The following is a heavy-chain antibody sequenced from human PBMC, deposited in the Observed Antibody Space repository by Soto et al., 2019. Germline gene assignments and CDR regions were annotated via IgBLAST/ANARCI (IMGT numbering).Heavy chain of an antibody. CDR2: ISGSGGST. D-gene: IGHD3-16*01. CDR3: AKDKAWPLTLYFQH. J-gene: IGHJ1*01. V-gene: IGHV3-23*01. Sequence: PGGSLRLSCAASEFTFSSYAMSWVRQAPGKGLEWVSAISGSGGSTYYADSVKGRLTISRDNSKNTLYLQMNSLRAEDTVVYFCAKDKAWPLTLYFQHWGQGTLVTVSS. CDR1: EFTFSSYA.